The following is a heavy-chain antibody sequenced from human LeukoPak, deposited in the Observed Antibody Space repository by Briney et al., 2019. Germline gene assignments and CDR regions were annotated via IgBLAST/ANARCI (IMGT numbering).Heavy chain of an antibody. J-gene: IGHJ3*02. V-gene: IGHV1-2*02. CDR2: INPNSGGT. CDR1: GHTFTGYY. D-gene: IGHD3-16*01. CDR3: ARVHYIWGTPVRGYAFDI. Sequence: ASVKVSCKASGHTFTGYYMHWVRQAPGQGLEWMGWINPNSGGTNYAQKFQGRVTMTRDTSISTAYMELSRLRSDDTAVYYCARVHYIWGTPVRGYAFDIWGQGTMVTVSS.